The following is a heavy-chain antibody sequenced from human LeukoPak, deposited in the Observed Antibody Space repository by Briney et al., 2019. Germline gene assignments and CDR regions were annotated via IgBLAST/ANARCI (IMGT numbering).Heavy chain of an antibody. J-gene: IGHJ4*02. CDR1: GFTFTGYY. CDR3: VREGNELLSKNFDY. Sequence: ASVKVSCKASGFTFTGYYIHWVRQAPGQGLEWMGYINPHSGGTDSPQKFQGRVTMTTDTSISAAYMELSSLISDDTAMYYCVREGNELLSKNFDYWGQGTLVTVSS. V-gene: IGHV1-2*02. D-gene: IGHD2-21*02. CDR2: INPHSGGT.